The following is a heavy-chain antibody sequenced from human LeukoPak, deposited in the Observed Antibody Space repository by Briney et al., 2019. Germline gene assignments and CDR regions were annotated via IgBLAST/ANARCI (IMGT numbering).Heavy chain of an antibody. CDR2: ITGSSSYT. CDR3: ARGHYYGSGPYVF. Sequence: GGSLRLSCAASGFTFSDYSMTWIRQAPGKGLEWVSCITGSSSYTNYADSVKGRFTISRDNAENSLYLQMNSLRAEDTAVYYCARGHYYGSGPYVFWGQGTLVTVSS. D-gene: IGHD3-10*01. J-gene: IGHJ4*02. CDR1: GFTFSDYS. V-gene: IGHV3-11*06.